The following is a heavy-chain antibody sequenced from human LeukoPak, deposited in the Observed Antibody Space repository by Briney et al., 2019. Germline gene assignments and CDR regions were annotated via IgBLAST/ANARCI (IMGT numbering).Heavy chain of an antibody. J-gene: IGHJ4*02. CDR3: AKLYGNFDY. V-gene: IGHV3-23*01. Sequence: GGSLRLSCAVSGITLSNYGMSWVRQAPGKGLEWVAGISDRGGSTNYADSVKGRFTVSRDNPKNTLWLQMNSLRAEDTAVYYCAKLYGNFDYWGQGTLVTVSS. CDR2: ISDRGGST. D-gene: IGHD1-26*01. CDR1: GITLSNYG.